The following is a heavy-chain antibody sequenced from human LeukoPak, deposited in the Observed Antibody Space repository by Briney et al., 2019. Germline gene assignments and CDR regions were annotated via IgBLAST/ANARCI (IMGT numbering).Heavy chain of an antibody. CDR2: INHSGSA. CDR1: GRSIIGYH. Sequence: SETLSLTCGLFGRSIIGYHWNWIRQSPGKGLEWIGEINHSGSANYNPSFKSRVTISLDTSKNQFSLELRFVTAADTAVYYCARDPTTVVSVPYYFDDWGQGTLVTVSS. D-gene: IGHD4-11*01. J-gene: IGHJ4*02. V-gene: IGHV4-34*01. CDR3: ARDPTTVVSVPYYFDD.